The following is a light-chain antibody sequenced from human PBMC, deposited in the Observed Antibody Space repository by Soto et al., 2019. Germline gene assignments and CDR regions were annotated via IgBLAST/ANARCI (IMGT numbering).Light chain of an antibody. V-gene: IGKV3D-20*02. Sequence: EIVLTQSPGTLSLSPGERATLSCRASQTVSTNYLAWYQQKPGQAPRLLIYGASKRATGIPDRFSGSGSGTDFTLTISRLEPEDFAVYYCQQRTNRPPITFGQGTKVDI. CDR1: QTVSTNY. J-gene: IGKJ1*01. CDR3: QQRTNRPPIT. CDR2: GAS.